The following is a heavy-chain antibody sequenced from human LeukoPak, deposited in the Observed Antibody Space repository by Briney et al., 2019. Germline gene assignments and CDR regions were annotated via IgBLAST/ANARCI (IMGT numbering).Heavy chain of an antibody. D-gene: IGHD3-9*01. CDR2: ITSSSSYI. J-gene: IGHJ3*02. CDR3: ARDRTGYSSDDAFDI. Sequence: GGSLRLSCAASGFTFNKYTMNWVRQAPGKGLEWVSSITSSSSYIYYADSVKGRFTISRDNAKNSLYLQMNSLRAEDTAVYYCARDRTGYSSDDAFDIWGQGTMVTVSS. CDR1: GFTFNKYT. V-gene: IGHV3-21*04.